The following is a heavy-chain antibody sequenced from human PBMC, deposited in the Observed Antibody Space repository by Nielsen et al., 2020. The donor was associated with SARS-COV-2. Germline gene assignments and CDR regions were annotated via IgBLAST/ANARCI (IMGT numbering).Heavy chain of an antibody. V-gene: IGHV1-2*06. Sequence: ASVKVSCKASGYTFTNYYIHWVRQAPGQGLEWMGRMNPDSGGTNYAQKFQGRVTMTRDTSISTAYMELSRLKSDDTAVYYCARLITTMVNHYHMDVWGKGTTVTVSS. CDR1: GYTFTNYY. J-gene: IGHJ6*03. CDR3: ARLITTMVNHYHMDV. D-gene: IGHD5-18*01. CDR2: MNPDSGGT.